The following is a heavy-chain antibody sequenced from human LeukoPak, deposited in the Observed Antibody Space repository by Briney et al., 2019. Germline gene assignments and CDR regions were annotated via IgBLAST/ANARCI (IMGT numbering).Heavy chain of an antibody. V-gene: IGHV2-5*01. Sequence: SGPTLVNPTQTLTLTCTFSGFSLSTSGVGVGWIRQPPGKALEWLALISWNDDKRYSPSLKSRLTITKDTSKNQVVLTMTNVDPVDTATYYCAHSPTYYYGSGSPGRLSYFDYWGQGTLVTVSS. D-gene: IGHD3-10*01. J-gene: IGHJ4*02. CDR2: ISWNDDK. CDR1: GFSLSTSGVG. CDR3: AHSPTYYYGSGSPGRLSYFDY.